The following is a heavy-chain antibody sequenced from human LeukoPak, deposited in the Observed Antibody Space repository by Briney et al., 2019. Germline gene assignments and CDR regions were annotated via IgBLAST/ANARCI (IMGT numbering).Heavy chain of an antibody. CDR2: ISYDGSNK. CDR3: ASRSDDYGGNDAFDI. Sequence: GGSLRLSCAASGFTFSSYAMHWVRQAPGKGLEWVAVISYDGSNKYYADSVKGRFTISRDNSKNTLYLQMSSLRAEDTAVYYCASRSDDYGGNDAFDIWGQGTMVTVSS. J-gene: IGHJ3*02. V-gene: IGHV3-30-3*01. CDR1: GFTFSSYA. D-gene: IGHD4-23*01.